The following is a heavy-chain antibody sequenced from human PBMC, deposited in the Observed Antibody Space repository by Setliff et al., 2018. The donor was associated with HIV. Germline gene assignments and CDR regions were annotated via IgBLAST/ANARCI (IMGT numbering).Heavy chain of an antibody. Sequence: LRLSCAVSGFSFSSYTMNWVRQAPGKGLEWVSSISTSSSYIYYADPVKGRFTISRDNAKNSLYLQMNSLRAEDTAVYYCARGPPGEPRLFQHWGQGTLVTVSS. J-gene: IGHJ1*01. CDR3: ARGPPGEPRLFQH. CDR1: GFSFSSYT. V-gene: IGHV3-21*01. CDR2: ISTSSSYI. D-gene: IGHD3-10*01.